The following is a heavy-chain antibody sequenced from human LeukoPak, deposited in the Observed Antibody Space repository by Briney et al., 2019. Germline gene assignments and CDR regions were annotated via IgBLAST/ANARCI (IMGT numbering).Heavy chain of an antibody. J-gene: IGHJ6*02. CDR3: GRAGYFDLDGMDV. V-gene: IGHV3-74*01. D-gene: IGHD3-9*01. CDR2: INGDGSST. Sequence: GGPLRLSCAASGFTFSNYWMHWVRQAPGKGLVWVSRINGDGSSTNYADSVKGRFTISRDNAKNTLYLQMNSLRAEDTAVYYCGRAGYFDLDGMDVWGQGTTVTVSS. CDR1: GFTFSNYW.